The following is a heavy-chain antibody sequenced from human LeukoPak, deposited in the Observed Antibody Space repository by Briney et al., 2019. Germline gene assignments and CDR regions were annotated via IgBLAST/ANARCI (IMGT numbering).Heavy chain of an antibody. CDR2: ISYDGSNK. Sequence: PGRSLRLSCAASGFTFSSYAMHWVRQAPGKGLEWVAVISYDGSNKCYADSVKGRFTISRDNAKNSLYLQMNSLRAEDTAVYYCARASSSFGFDYWGQGTLVTVSS. CDR1: GFTFSSYA. CDR3: ARASSSFGFDY. J-gene: IGHJ4*02. V-gene: IGHV3-30*04. D-gene: IGHD6-6*01.